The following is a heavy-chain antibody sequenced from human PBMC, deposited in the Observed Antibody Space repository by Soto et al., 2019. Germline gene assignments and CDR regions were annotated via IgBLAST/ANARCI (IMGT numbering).Heavy chain of an antibody. J-gene: IGHJ4*02. CDR1: GYILSDYD. CDR2: INAGNGDT. V-gene: IGHV1-3*01. D-gene: IGHD2-8*02. CDR3: ARDGREYRTGGYSYRPWFDY. Sequence: QVQVVQSGAEVKKPGASVRVSCKASGYILSDYDMHWVRQAPGQRPEWMGWINAGNGDTLYAQNSQGRVTITRDTSANTAYMELGSLTSEDTAVYYCARDGREYRTGGYSYRPWFDYWGQGNLVTASS.